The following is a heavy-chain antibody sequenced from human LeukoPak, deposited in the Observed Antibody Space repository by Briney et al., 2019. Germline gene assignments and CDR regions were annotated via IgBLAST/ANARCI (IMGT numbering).Heavy chain of an antibody. J-gene: IGHJ4*02. CDR3: AKCFYDSSGYYYFGY. D-gene: IGHD3-22*01. Sequence: PGGSLRLSCAASGFTFSSYAMSWVRQAPGKGLEWVSAISGSGGNTYYADSVKGRFTISRDNSKNTLYLQMNSLRAEDTAVYYCAKCFYDSSGYYYFGYWGQGTPVTVSS. CDR1: GFTFSSYA. CDR2: ISGSGGNT. V-gene: IGHV3-23*01.